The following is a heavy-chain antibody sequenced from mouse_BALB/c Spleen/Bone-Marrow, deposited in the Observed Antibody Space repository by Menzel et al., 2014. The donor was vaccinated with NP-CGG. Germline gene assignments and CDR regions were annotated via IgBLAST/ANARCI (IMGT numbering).Heavy chain of an antibody. V-gene: IGHV2-9*02. CDR2: IGIGGST. Sequence: VKLMESGPGPVAPSQSLSITCTVSGFSLTSYGVHWVRQPPGKGLEWLGVIGIGGSTNYNSALMSRLSISKDNSKSQVFLKMNSLQTDDTAMYYCARASYYYGSRYDYWGQGTTLTVSS. J-gene: IGHJ2*01. D-gene: IGHD1-1*01. CDR1: GFSLTSYG. CDR3: ARASYYYGSRYDY.